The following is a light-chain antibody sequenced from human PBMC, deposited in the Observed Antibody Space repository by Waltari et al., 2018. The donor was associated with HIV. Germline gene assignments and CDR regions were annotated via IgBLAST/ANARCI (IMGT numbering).Light chain of an antibody. CDR1: HPDIVSFDL. CDR3: SSYSTLKTIL. J-gene: IGLJ3*02. V-gene: IGLV2-14*03. CDR2: GVT. Sequence: QSALTQPASVSGSPGQSVTISFPGAHPDIVSFDLVSWYQQRSGEAPQLIIFGVTSRPSGVSSRFSGFKSGHTASLTISGLHDGDEAYYFCSSYSTLKTILFGGGTKLTV.